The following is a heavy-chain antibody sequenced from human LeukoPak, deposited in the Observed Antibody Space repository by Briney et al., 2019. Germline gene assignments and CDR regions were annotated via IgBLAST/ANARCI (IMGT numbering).Heavy chain of an antibody. CDR2: ITKSGRET. Sequence: PRGSLRLSCVTSGFTFSNYAMSWVRQAPGMGLEWLSDITKSGRETFYADSVKGRFTISRDNSKNTLYLQMNSLRVEDTAIYYCAKTHGPYCSGGTCLDYYYYMDVWGKGTTVTVSS. V-gene: IGHV3-23*01. D-gene: IGHD2-15*01. CDR3: AKTHGPYCSGGTCLDYYYYMDV. CDR1: GFTFSNYA. J-gene: IGHJ6*03.